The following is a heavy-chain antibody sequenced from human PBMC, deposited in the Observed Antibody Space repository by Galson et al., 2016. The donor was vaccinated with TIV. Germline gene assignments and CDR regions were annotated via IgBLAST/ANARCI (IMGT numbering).Heavy chain of an antibody. CDR2: ITSKTYGATT. CDR3: TRTAMGSTRNAFDI. J-gene: IGHJ3*02. D-gene: IGHD1-1*01. Sequence: SLRLSCAASGFTFGHYAVNWFRQAPGKGLAWVGFITSKTYGATTEYAASVKGRFTISRDDSRNIAYLQMNSLKTEDTAVYYCTRTAMGSTRNAFDIWGQGTVVTVSS. CDR1: GFTFGHYA. V-gene: IGHV3-49*03.